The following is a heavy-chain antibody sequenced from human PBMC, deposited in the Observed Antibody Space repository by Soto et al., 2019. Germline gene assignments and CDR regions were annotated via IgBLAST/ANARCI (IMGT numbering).Heavy chain of an antibody. Sequence: HPGGSLRLSCAASGFTFSSYAMSWVRQAPGKGLEWVSAISGSGGSTYYADSVKGRFTISRDNSKNTLYLQMNSLRAEDTAVYYCAKDLGIAAAGTGDYYYYGMDVWGQGTTVTVSS. CDR2: ISGSGGST. V-gene: IGHV3-23*01. J-gene: IGHJ6*02. CDR3: AKDLGIAAAGTGDYYYYGMDV. CDR1: GFTFSSYA. D-gene: IGHD6-13*01.